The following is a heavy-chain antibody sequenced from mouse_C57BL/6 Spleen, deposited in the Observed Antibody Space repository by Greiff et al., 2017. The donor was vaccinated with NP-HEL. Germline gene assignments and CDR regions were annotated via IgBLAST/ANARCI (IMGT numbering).Heavy chain of an antibody. V-gene: IGHV1-81*01. J-gene: IGHJ2*01. D-gene: IGHD1-2*01. CDR2: IYPRSGNT. Sequence: QVQLQQSGAELARPGASVKLSCKASGYTFTSYGISWVKQRTGQGLEWIGEIYPRSGNTYYNEKFKGKATLTADKSSSTAYMELRSLTSEDSAVYFCARSTPNGSSKGYFDYWGQGTTLTVSS. CDR3: ARSTPNGSSKGYFDY. CDR1: GYTFTSYG.